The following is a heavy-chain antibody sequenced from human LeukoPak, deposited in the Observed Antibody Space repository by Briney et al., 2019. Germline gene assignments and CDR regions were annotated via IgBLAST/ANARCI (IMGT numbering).Heavy chain of an antibody. CDR1: GGSISSYS. D-gene: IGHD3-22*01. CDR3: ARLRDSSGYYYYYYYYMDV. V-gene: IGHV4-59*01. J-gene: IGHJ6*03. CDR2: IYYSGST. Sequence: KPSDTLSLTCTVSGGSISSYSWSWIRQPPGKGLEWIGYIYYSGSTNYNPSLKSRVTISVDTSKNQFFLKLSSVTAADTAVYYCARLRDSSGYYYYYYYYMDVWGKGTTVTVSS.